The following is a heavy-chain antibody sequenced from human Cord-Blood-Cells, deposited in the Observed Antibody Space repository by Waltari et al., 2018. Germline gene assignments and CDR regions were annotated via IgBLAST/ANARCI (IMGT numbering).Heavy chain of an antibody. CDR2: IYYRGST. D-gene: IGHD3-16*01. J-gene: IGHJ4*02. V-gene: IGHV4-39*07. CDR1: GGSISSSSYY. Sequence: QLQLQESGPGLVKPSATLSLTCTVPGGSISSSSYYWGWIRQPPGKGLEWIGSIYYRGSTYYTPSLKSRVTIPVDTSKNQFPLRLRSVTAADTAVYYCAGIHLGGAGGYWGQGTLVTVSS. CDR3: AGIHLGGAGGY.